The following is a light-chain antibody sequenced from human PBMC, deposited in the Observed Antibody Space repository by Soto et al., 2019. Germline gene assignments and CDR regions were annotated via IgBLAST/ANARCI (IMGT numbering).Light chain of an antibody. CDR2: GAS. J-gene: IGKJ1*01. Sequence: EIVMTQSPATLSLSPGERATLSCRASQSVSGNLAWYQQKPGQAPRLLISGASTRATGIPARFSGSGSGTEFTLTITGLQPDDSATYYCQQYSSYYRPFGQGTKV. CDR1: QSVSGN. CDR3: QQYSSYYRP. V-gene: IGKV3-15*01.